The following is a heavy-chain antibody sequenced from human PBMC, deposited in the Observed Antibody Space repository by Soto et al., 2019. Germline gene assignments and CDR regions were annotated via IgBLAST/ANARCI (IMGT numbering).Heavy chain of an antibody. Sequence: EVQLVESGGVVVQPGESLRLSCAASGFTFDDYSMHWVRQAPGKGLEWVSLISWDGRSTYYADSVKGRFTVSRDNSKNSLYLQMNSLTTEGTAFYYCGKDGAITDYTYLDYWGQGARVTVSS. V-gene: IGHV3-43*01. CDR1: GFTFDDYS. CDR2: ISWDGRST. J-gene: IGHJ4*02. CDR3: GKDGAITDYTYLDY. D-gene: IGHD1-26*01.